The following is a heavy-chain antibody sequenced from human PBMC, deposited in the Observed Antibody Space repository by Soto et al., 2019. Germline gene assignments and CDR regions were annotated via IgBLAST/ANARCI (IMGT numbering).Heavy chain of an antibody. D-gene: IGHD2-15*01. J-gene: IGHJ5*02. CDR2: IYYSGST. CDR3: ARGRGYCSGGSCYSVDP. Sequence: SETLSLTCTFSGFTISSYYWSWIRQPPGKGLEWIGYIYYSGSTNYNPSLKSRVTISVDTSKNQFSLKLSSVTAADTAVYYCARGRGYCSGGSCYSVDPWGQGTLVTVSS. V-gene: IGHV4-59*01. CDR1: GFTISSYY.